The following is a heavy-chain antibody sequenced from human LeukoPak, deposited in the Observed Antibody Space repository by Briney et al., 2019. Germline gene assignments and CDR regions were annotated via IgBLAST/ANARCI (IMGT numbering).Heavy chain of an antibody. D-gene: IGHD6-13*01. CDR3: ARDYYPTRFIAAAAFDY. J-gene: IGHJ4*02. V-gene: IGHV6-1*01. CDR2: TYYRSKLYN. CDR1: GDSVSSNSAA. Sequence: SQTLSLTCAISGDSVSSNSAAWNWIRQSPSRGLEWLGRTYYRSKLYNDDAVSVKSRITINPDTSKNQFSLQLTSVTPEDTAVYYCARDYYPTRFIAAAAFDYWGQGTLVTVSS.